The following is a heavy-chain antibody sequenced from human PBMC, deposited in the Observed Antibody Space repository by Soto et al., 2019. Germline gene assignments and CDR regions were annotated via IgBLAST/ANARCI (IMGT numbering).Heavy chain of an antibody. CDR1: GGSISSGDYY. V-gene: IGHV4-30-4*01. CDR2: IYYSGST. CDR3: ARFDYGGGHDAFDI. D-gene: IGHD4-17*01. J-gene: IGHJ3*02. Sequence: SETLSLTCTVSGGSISSGDYYWSRIRQPPGRGLEWIGYIYYSGSTYYNPSLKSRVTISVDTSKNQFSLKHSPATAATTAEYYCARFDYGGGHDAFDIWGQGTMVTVSS.